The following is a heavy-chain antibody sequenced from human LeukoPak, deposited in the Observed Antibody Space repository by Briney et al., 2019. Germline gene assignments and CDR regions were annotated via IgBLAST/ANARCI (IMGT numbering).Heavy chain of an antibody. D-gene: IGHD6-13*01. J-gene: IGHJ6*02. V-gene: IGHV4-39*01. CDR1: GGSISGSSYY. CDR3: ASTGYSSSWFPRYYYYGMDV. Sequence: KPSETLSLTCTVSGGSISGSSYYWGWIRQPPGKGLEWIGSIYYSGSTYYNPSLKSRVTISVDTSKNQFSLKLNSVTAADTAVYYCASTGYSSSWFPRYYYYGMDVWGQGTTVTVSS. CDR2: IYYSGST.